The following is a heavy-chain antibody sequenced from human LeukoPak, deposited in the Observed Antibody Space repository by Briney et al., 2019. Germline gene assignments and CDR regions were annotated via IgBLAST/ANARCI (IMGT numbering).Heavy chain of an antibody. CDR1: GFTFSSYE. J-gene: IGHJ4*02. CDR2: ISGSGSAV. CDR3: ASRGDTSGYYYFDY. V-gene: IGHV3-48*03. Sequence: GGSLRLSCAASGFTFSSYEMNWVRQAPGKGLEWISYISGSGSAVYLDSVKGRFSISRDNAKNSLYLQMNSLRAEDTAVYYCASRGDTSGYYYFDYWGQGTLVTVSS. D-gene: IGHD3-22*01.